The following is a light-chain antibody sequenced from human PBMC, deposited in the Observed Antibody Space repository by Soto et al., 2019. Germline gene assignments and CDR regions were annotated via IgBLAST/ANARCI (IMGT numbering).Light chain of an antibody. Sequence: DIQLTQSPSTLSASVGDRVTITCRASQSITTWLAWYQQKPGKAPNLLIHDASTLETGVPSRFSGSGSGTEITLTITSLQPDDVATYYCQQYNTYWTVGQGTRVDIK. J-gene: IGKJ1*01. V-gene: IGKV1-5*01. CDR1: QSITTW. CDR3: QQYNTYWT. CDR2: DAS.